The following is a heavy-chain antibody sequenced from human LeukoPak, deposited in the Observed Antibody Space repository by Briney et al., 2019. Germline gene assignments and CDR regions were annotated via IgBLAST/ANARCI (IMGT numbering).Heavy chain of an antibody. CDR2: IYSRGGT. J-gene: IGHJ3*02. V-gene: IGHV4-4*07. D-gene: IGHD3-3*01. CDR1: GGSISSYY. Sequence: SETLSLTCTVSGGSISSYYWSWIRQPAGKGLEWIGRIYSRGGTNYSPSLKSRVAMSLDTSKNQFSLKLSSLTAADTALYYCARGRFCSADICSGGDAFDIWGQGTMVSVSS. CDR3: ARGRFCSADICSGGDAFDI.